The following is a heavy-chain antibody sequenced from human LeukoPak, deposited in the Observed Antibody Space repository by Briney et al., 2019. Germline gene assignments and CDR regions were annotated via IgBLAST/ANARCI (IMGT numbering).Heavy chain of an antibody. Sequence: PGGSLRLSCAASGFTFDDYAMHWVRQAPGKGLEWVSGISWNSGSIGYADSVKGRFTISRDNAKNSLYLQMNSLRAEDTALYYCAKDIYGSEFWGQGTLVTVSS. J-gene: IGHJ4*02. CDR3: AKDIYGSEF. D-gene: IGHD3-10*01. V-gene: IGHV3-9*01. CDR2: ISWNSGSI. CDR1: GFTFDDYA.